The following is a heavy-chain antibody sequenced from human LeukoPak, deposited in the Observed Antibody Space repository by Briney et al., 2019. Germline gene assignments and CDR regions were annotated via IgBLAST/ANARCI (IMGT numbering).Heavy chain of an antibody. V-gene: IGHV4-39*07. CDR1: GGSISSSSYY. D-gene: IGHD4-17*01. J-gene: IGHJ4*02. CDR2: IYYSGST. CDR3: AGIRGTTVTTRHFDY. Sequence: ASETPSLTCTVSGGSISSSSYYWGWIRQPPGKGLEWIGSIYYSGSTYYNPSLKSRVTISVDTSKNQFSLKLSSVTAADTAVYYCAGIRGTTVTTRHFDYWGQGTLVTVSS.